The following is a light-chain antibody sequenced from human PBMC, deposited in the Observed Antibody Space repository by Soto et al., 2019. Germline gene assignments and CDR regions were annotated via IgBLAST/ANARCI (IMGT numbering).Light chain of an antibody. CDR2: GNS. CDR1: SSNIGAGYD. J-gene: IGLJ2*01. CDR3: QSYDSSLSGSV. V-gene: IGLV1-40*01. Sequence: QLVLTQPPSVSGAPGQRVTISCTGSSSNIGAGYDVHWYQHLPGTAPKLLTYGNSNRPSGVPDRFSGSKSGASASLAITGLQAEDEADYYCQSYDSSLSGSVFGGGTKLTVL.